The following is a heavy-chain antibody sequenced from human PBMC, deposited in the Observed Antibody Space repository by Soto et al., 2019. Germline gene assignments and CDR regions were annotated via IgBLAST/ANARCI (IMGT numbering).Heavy chain of an antibody. CDR2: IYYSGST. Sequence: QVQLQESGPGLVKPSETLSLTCTVSGGSISSYYWSWIRQPPGKGLEWMGYIYYSGSTNYNPSLKIRVTISVDTSKNQFSLKLSSVTAADTAVYYCARFNWYFDPWGRGTLVTVSS. V-gene: IGHV4-59*08. CDR3: ARFNWYFDP. CDR1: GGSISSYY. J-gene: IGHJ2*01.